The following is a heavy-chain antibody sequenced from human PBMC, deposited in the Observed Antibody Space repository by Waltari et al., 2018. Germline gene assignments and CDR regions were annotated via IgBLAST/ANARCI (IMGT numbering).Heavy chain of an antibody. CDR2: IKTDGGEE. V-gene: IGHV3-7*01. J-gene: IGHJ3*02. CDR3: ARDQWFGFDI. Sequence: EVQLVESGGGLVQPGGSLRLSCAASGFTLSNYWMSWVRQAPGKGLEWMANIKTDGGEEYYVDSVRGRCTISRDNAKNLLFLQMNSLRPEDTAGYYCARDQWFGFDIWGQGTMVTVSS. D-gene: IGHD3-22*01. CDR1: GFTLSNYW.